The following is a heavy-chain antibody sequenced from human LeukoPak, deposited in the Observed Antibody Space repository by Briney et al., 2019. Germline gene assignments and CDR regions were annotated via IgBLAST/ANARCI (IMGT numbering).Heavy chain of an antibody. D-gene: IGHD5-12*01. Sequence: SEALSLTCTVSRGSISSGDYYWSWIRQPPGKGLEWIGYIYYSGSTYYNPSLKSRVTISVDTSKNQFSLKLSSVTAADTAVYYCARVSGYSGYASFDPWGQGTLVTVSS. CDR3: ARVSGYSGYASFDP. CDR1: RGSISSGDYY. CDR2: IYYSGST. V-gene: IGHV4-30-4*01. J-gene: IGHJ5*02.